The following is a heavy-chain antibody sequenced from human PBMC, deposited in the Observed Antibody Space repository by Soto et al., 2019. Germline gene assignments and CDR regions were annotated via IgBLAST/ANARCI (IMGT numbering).Heavy chain of an antibody. Sequence: PGGSLSLSCAASGYSITIHGMHWVRQAPGKGLEWVALIWSHGTDQYYADSVRGRFTVSRDTSTNTVFLQMHSLRADDTATYYCGKDIRSGSIDYWGQGTPVTVSS. D-gene: IGHD1-1*01. CDR3: GKDIRSGSIDY. CDR1: GYSITIHG. V-gene: IGHV3-33*02. CDR2: IWSHGTDQ. J-gene: IGHJ4*02.